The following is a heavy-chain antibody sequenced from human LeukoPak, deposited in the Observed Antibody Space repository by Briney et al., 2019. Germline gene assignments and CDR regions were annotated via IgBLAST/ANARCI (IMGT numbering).Heavy chain of an antibody. J-gene: IGHJ5*02. CDR1: GYTFTSYG. CDR2: ISAYNGNT. Sequence: ASVKVSCKASGYTFTSYGISWVRQAPGQGLEWMGWISAYNGNTNYAQKLQGRVTMTTDTSTSTAYMELRSLRSDDTAVYYCARTLSMIVVVTKFDPWGQGTLVTVSS. D-gene: IGHD3-22*01. V-gene: IGHV1-18*01. CDR3: ARTLSMIVVVTKFDP.